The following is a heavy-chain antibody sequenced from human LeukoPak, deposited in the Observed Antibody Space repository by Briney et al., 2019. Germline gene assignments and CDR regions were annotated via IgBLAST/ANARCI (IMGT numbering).Heavy chain of an antibody. CDR2: IYIFHSGNINY. Sequence: SETLSLTCTVSGDSISGYYWSWIRQPPGKGLEWIGYIYIFHSGNINYNYNPSLKSRVTISVDASKSQFSLKLNSVTAADTAVYYCARSGEITSGWYYFDSWGQGTLVTVSS. CDR3: ARSGEITSGWYYFDS. CDR1: GDSISGYY. J-gene: IGHJ4*02. D-gene: IGHD6-19*01. V-gene: IGHV4-59*01.